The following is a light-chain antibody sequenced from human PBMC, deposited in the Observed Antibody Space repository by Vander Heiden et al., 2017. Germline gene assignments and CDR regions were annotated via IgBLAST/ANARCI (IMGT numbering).Light chain of an antibody. CDR3: QKYNSAPLFT. J-gene: IGKJ3*01. CDR1: QGISNY. CDR2: AAS. V-gene: IGKV1-27*01. Sequence: DIQMTQSPSPLSASVGDRVTITCRASQGISNYLAWYQQKPGKVPKLLIYAASTLQSGVPSRFSGSRSGTDFTLTISSLQPEDVATYYCQKYNSAPLFTFGPGTKVDIK.